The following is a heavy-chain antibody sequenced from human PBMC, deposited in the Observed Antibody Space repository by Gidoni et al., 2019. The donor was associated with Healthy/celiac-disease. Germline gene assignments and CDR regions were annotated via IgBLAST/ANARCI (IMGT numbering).Heavy chain of an antibody. J-gene: IGHJ4*02. Sequence: QVQLVQSGAEVKEPGSSVKVSCKASGATFSSYAISWVRQAPGQGLEWMGGIIPIFGTANYAQKFQGSVTITADKSTSTAYMELSSLRSEDTAVYYCARPNRWLRGGYFDYWGQGTLVTVSS. D-gene: IGHD5-12*01. V-gene: IGHV1-69*06. CDR2: IIPIFGTA. CDR1: GATFSSYA. CDR3: ARPNRWLRGGYFDY.